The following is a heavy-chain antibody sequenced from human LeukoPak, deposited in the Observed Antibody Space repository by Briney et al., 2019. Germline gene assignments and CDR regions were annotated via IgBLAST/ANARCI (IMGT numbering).Heavy chain of an antibody. D-gene: IGHD5-18*01. CDR3: ARDAGQLWPFYYYYYYMDV. Sequence: ETLSLTCAVYGGSFSGYYCSWVRQAPGKGLEWVANIKQDGSEKYYVDSVKGRFTISRDNAKNSLYLQMNSLRAEDTAVYYCARDAGQLWPFYYYYYYMDVWGKGTTVTISS. CDR1: GGSFSGYY. J-gene: IGHJ6*03. V-gene: IGHV3-7*01. CDR2: IKQDGSEK.